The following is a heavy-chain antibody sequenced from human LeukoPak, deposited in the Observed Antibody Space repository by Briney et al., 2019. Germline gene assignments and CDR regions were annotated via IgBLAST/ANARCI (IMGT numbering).Heavy chain of an antibody. D-gene: IGHD5-12*01. CDR3: ARVAHPSRNGYYLGY. Sequence: SETLSLTCAVYGGSFSDYYWTWVRQSPGKGLEWIGEINHSGSTNYNPSLKSRVTISADTSKSQFSPKVTSVTAADTALYYCARVAHPSRNGYYLGYWGQGTLVTISS. CDR1: GGSFSDYY. CDR2: INHSGST. J-gene: IGHJ4*02. V-gene: IGHV4-34*01.